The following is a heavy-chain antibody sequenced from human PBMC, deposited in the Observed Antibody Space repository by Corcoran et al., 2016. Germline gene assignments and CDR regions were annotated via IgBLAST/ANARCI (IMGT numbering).Heavy chain of an antibody. Sequence: QVQLQQWGAGLLKPSETLSLTCAVYGGSFSGYYWSWIRQPPGKGLEWIGEINHSGSTNYNPSLKSRVTISVDTSKNQFSLKLSSVTAADTAVYYCVSYCSGGSCLRPVYWGQGTLVTVSS. V-gene: IGHV4-34*01. J-gene: IGHJ4*02. CDR1: GGSFSGYY. CDR2: INHSGST. D-gene: IGHD2-15*01. CDR3: VSYCSGGSCLRPVY.